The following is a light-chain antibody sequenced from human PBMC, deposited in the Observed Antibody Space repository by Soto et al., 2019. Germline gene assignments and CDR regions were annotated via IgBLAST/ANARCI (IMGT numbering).Light chain of an antibody. CDR3: QQGHSMPFT. CDR1: QSITNY. J-gene: IGKJ3*01. Sequence: EIQMTQSPSSLSASVCDRVTITCRASQSITNYLNWYQHKPGKAPTLVVYAASSLQSGVPSRFSGSGSGTDFTLTISSLQPEDFATYFCQQGHSMPFTFGPGTKVDIK. CDR2: AAS. V-gene: IGKV1-39*01.